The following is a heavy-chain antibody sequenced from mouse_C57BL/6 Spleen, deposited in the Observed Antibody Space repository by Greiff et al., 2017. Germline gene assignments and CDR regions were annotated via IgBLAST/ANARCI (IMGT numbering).Heavy chain of an antibody. Sequence: EVQLQQSGAELVKPGASVTLSCTASGFNIKDYYMHWVKQRTEQGLEWIGRIEPEEGETKYAPKFHGKATMTADTSSNTAYLQLSSLTSEDTAVYYCASGYYTPFAYWGQGTLVTVSA. D-gene: IGHD2-3*01. CDR2: IEPEEGET. V-gene: IGHV14-2*01. CDR1: GFNIKDYY. CDR3: ASGYYTPFAY. J-gene: IGHJ3*01.